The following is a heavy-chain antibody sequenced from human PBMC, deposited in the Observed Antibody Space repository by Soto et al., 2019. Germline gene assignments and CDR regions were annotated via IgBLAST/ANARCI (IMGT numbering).Heavy chain of an antibody. CDR3: ARRYGDCFDY. D-gene: IGHD4-17*01. CDR1: GGNISSYY. CDR2: IYYSGST. Sequence: SSETLSLTCTVSGGNISSYYWSWIRQPPGKGLEWIGYIYYSGSTNYNPSLKSRVTISVDTSKNQFSLKLSSVTAADTAVYYCARRYGDCFDYWGQGTLVTAPQ. J-gene: IGHJ4*02. V-gene: IGHV4-59*08.